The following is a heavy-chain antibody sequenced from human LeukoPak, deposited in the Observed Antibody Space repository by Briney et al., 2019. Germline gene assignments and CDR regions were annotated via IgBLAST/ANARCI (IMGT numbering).Heavy chain of an antibody. CDR1: GYTFTSYG. V-gene: IGHV1-18*01. J-gene: IGHJ4*02. Sequence: ASVKVSCKASGYTFTSYGISWVRQAPGQGLEWMGWISAYNGNTNCAQKPQGRVTMNTDTSTSTAYMELRSLRSDDTAVYYCARSGGYCSGGSCYSEYYFDYWGQGTLVTVSS. CDR3: ARSGGYCSGGSCYSEYYFDY. D-gene: IGHD2-15*01. CDR2: ISAYNGNT.